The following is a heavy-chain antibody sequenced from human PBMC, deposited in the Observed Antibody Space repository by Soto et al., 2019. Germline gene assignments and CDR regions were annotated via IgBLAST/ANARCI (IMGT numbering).Heavy chain of an antibody. J-gene: IGHJ4*02. CDR1: GFTFDDYV. D-gene: IGHD5-12*01. Sequence: EVQLVESGGGLVQPGRSLRLSCAASGFTFDDYVMHWVRQAPGKGLEWVSGISWNSGSIGYADSVKGRFTISRDNAKNSLYLQMNSLRAEDTALYYCAKGRGYSGYAPVDYWGQGTLVTVSS. CDR3: AKGRGYSGYAPVDY. CDR2: ISWNSGSI. V-gene: IGHV3-9*01.